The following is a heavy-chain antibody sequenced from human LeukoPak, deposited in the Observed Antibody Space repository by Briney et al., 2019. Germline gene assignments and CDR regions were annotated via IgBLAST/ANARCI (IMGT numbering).Heavy chain of an antibody. V-gene: IGHV1-2*02. CDR3: ARDDGYGSGSYYNVDY. CDR1: GYTFTGYY. Sequence: ASVKVSCKASGYTFTGYYMHWVRGAPGQGLEWMGWINPNSGGTNYAQKFQGRVTMTRDTSISTAYMELSRLRSDDTAVYYCARDDGYGSGSYYNVDYWGQGTLVTVSS. J-gene: IGHJ4*02. CDR2: INPNSGGT. D-gene: IGHD3-10*01.